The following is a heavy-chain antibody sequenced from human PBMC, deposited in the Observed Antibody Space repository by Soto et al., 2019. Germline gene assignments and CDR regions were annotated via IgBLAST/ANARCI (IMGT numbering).Heavy chain of an antibody. V-gene: IGHV1-18*01. D-gene: IGHD2-2*01. CDR2: ISAYNGNT. Sequence: ASVKVSSKASGYTFTSYGISWVRQAPGQGLEWMGWISAYNGNTNYAQKLQGRVTMTTDTSTSTAYMELRSLRSDDTAVYYCARTRRYIVVVPAAMDWFDPWGQGTLVTVSS. CDR1: GYTFTSYG. CDR3: ARTRRYIVVVPAAMDWFDP. J-gene: IGHJ5*02.